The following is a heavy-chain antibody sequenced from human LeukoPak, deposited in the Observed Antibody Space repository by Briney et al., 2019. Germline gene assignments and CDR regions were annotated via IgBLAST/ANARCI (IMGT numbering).Heavy chain of an antibody. CDR1: GGSISSSNW. Sequence: SETLSLTCAVSGGSISSSNWWSWVRQPPGKGLEWIGEIYHSGSTNYNPSLKSRVTISVGKSKNQFSLKLSSVTAADTAVYYCARDFRANYGSGSYFSYWGQGTLVTVSS. J-gene: IGHJ4*02. V-gene: IGHV4-4*02. CDR3: ARDFRANYGSGSYFSY. D-gene: IGHD3-10*01. CDR2: IYHSGST.